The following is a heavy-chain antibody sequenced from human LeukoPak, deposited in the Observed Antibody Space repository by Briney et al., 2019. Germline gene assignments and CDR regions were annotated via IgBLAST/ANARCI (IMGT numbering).Heavy chain of an antibody. CDR1: GFTFSTFW. CDR3: AKASGASYYFYMDV. D-gene: IGHD7-27*01. V-gene: IGHV3-7*03. Sequence: GGSLRLSCAVSGFTFSTFWMSWVRQAPGKGLERVAHIKEDGSVKYYLDSVKGRFTISRDNAESSLYLQMNSLRAEDMALYYCAKASGASYYFYMDVWGKGTTVTVSS. J-gene: IGHJ6*03. CDR2: IKEDGSVK.